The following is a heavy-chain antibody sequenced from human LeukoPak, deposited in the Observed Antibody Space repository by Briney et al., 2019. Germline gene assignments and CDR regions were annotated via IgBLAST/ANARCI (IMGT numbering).Heavy chain of an antibody. D-gene: IGHD5-24*01. V-gene: IGHV4-30-2*01. Sequence: PSGTLSLTCAVSGGSISSGGYSWSWIRQPPGKGLEWIGYIYHSGSTYYNPSLKSRVTISVDRSKNQFSLKLSSVTAADTAVYYCARSYVEMAYNWFDPWGQGTLVTVSS. CDR2: IYHSGST. CDR1: GGSISSGGYS. J-gene: IGHJ5*02. CDR3: ARSYVEMAYNWFDP.